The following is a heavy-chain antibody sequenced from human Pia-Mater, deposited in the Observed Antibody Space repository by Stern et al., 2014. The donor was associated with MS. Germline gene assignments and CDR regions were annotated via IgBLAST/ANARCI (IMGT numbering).Heavy chain of an antibody. CDR3: AKDRLFCSGGGCYAMDV. CDR2: ISNDGNEK. CDR1: GFTLRSYG. Sequence: VQLEESGGGVVQPGRSLRLSCAASGFTLRSYGMHWVRQAPGKGLEWVAVISNDGNEKYNTDSVKGRFTISRDNSKNTLYLQMNSLTTEDTAVYYCAKDRLFCSGGGCYAMDVWGQGTTVTVSS. D-gene: IGHD2-15*01. J-gene: IGHJ6*02. V-gene: IGHV3-30*18.